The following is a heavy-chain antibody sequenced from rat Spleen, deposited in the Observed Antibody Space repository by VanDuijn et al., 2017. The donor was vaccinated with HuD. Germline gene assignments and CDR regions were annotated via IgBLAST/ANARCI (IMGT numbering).Heavy chain of an antibody. J-gene: IGHJ2*01. V-gene: IGHV5-29*01. CDR1: GFFFSNYY. Sequence: EVQLVESGGGLVQPGRSLKLSCTTSGFFFSNYYMAWFRQAPKKGLEWVATIIYDGSSTYYGDSVKGRFTISRDNAKSTLYLQMNSLRSEDTATYYCARHLIPGYFDYWGQGVMVTVSS. CDR2: IIYDGSST. D-gene: IGHD1-4*01. CDR3: ARHLIPGYFDY.